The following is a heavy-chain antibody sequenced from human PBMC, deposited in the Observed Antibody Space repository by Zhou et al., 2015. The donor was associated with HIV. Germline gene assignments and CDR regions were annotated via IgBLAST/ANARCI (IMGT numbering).Heavy chain of an antibody. CDR3: GRGLGGSYFYGVDV. CDR1: GYKFTNYG. CDR2: ISTFNGNT. J-gene: IGHJ6*02. V-gene: IGHV1-18*01. D-gene: IGHD5-12*01. Sequence: QVQLVQSGAEVKKPGASVKVSCKASGYKFTNYGISWVRQGPGQGLEWVGWISTFNGNTNYAQSLQGRVTMTRDTSTSTAYMELRTLRPDDTAVYYCGRGLGGSYFYGVDVWDQGP.